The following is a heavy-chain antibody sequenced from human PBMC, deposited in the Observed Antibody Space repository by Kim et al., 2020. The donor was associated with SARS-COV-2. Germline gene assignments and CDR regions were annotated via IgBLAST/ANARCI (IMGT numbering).Heavy chain of an antibody. V-gene: IGHV4-31*03. CDR1: GDSISSGDYY. CDR3: ARGYNTLHNWFDP. J-gene: IGHJ5*02. Sequence: SETLSLTCTVSGDSISSGDYYWSWIRQHPGKGLEWIGYIYYTGNTYCNPSLKSRLSISVDTSKNQFSLKLSSVTAADTAVYYCARGYNTLHNWFDPWGQGTLVTVSS. CDR2: IYYTGNT. D-gene: IGHD1-20*01.